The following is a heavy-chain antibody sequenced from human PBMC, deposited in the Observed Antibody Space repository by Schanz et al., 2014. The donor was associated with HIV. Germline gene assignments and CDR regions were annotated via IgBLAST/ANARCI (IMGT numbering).Heavy chain of an antibody. D-gene: IGHD3-22*01. CDR1: GFTLSNYW. V-gene: IGHV3-30*18. CDR3: AKVLIPMIAVPYYGMDV. J-gene: IGHJ6*02. Sequence: VQVVESGGDLVQVGGSLRLSCEASGFTLSNYWVHWVRQPPGRGLEWVAVISFDGTKRDYSDSVKGRFTISRDNARNTLFLQMNSLRAEDTAVYYCAKVLIPMIAVPYYGMDVWGQGTTVTVSS. CDR2: ISFDGTKR.